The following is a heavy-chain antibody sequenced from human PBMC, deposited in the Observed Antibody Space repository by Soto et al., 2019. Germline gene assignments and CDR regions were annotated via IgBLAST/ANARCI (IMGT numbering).Heavy chain of an antibody. J-gene: IGHJ5*02. Sequence: PSETLSLTCTVSGDSMTSSSYYWGWIRQPPGKGLEWVGSIYYSERTSYNSGSTYYSPSLKSRVAISGDTSKGQLSLQLSSVTAADTAVYYCARHTRNQFDPWGQGTLVTVS. CDR2: IYYSERTSYNSGST. CDR3: ARHTRNQFDP. CDR1: GDSMTSSSYY. V-gene: IGHV4-39*01.